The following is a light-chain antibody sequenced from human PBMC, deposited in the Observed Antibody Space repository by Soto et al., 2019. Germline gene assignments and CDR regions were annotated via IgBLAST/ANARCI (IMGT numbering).Light chain of an antibody. CDR3: SSYTSSSTYV. J-gene: IGLJ1*01. CDR1: SSDVGGYNY. V-gene: IGLV2-14*01. CDR2: DVS. Sequence: QSALTQPASVSGSPGQSITISCTGTSSDVGGYNYVSWYQQHPGKAPKVMIYDVSNRPSGVSNRFSGSKSCNTASLTISGLQAEDVADYYCSSYTSSSTYVFGTGTKLTVL.